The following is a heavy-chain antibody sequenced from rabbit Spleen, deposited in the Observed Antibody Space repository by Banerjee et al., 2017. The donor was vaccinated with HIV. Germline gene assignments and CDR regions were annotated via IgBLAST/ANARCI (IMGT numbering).Heavy chain of an antibody. CDR2: IEAGSSTFT. J-gene: IGHJ6*01. CDR1: GFSFSSGYY. V-gene: IGHV1S40*01. Sequence: QQLVESGGGLVKPGASLTLTCKASGFSFSSGYYMSWVRQAPGKGLEWIACIEAGSSTFTYFATWANGRFTISKTSSTTVTLQMTRLTGADTATYFCARDTSSSFSSYGMDLWGPGTLVTVS. CDR3: ARDTSSSFSSYGMDL. D-gene: IGHD1-1*01.